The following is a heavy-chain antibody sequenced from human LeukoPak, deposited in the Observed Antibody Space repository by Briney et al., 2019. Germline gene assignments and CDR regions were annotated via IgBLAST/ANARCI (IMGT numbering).Heavy chain of an antibody. CDR1: GFTFSSYS. V-gene: IGHV3-21*01. CDR3: ARDRSTYYYDSSGYLDY. CDR2: ISSSSSYI. D-gene: IGHD3-22*01. J-gene: IGHJ4*02. Sequence: PGESLRLSCAASGFTFSSYSMNWVRQAPGRGLEWVSSISSSSSYIYYADSVKGRFTISRDNAKNSLYLQMNSLRAEDTAVYYCARDRSTYYYDSSGYLDYWGQGTLVTVSS.